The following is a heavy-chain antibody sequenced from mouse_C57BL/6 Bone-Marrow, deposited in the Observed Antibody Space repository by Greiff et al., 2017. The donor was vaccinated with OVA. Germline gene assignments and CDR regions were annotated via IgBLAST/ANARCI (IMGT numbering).Heavy chain of an antibody. J-gene: IGHJ3*01. CDR2: ISDGGSYT. V-gene: IGHV5-4*03. Sequence: EVNLVDSGGGLVKPGGSLKLSCAASGFTFSSYAMSWVRQTPEKRLEWVATISDGGSYTYYPDNVKGRFTISRDNAKNNLYLQMSHLKSEDTAMYYCAKPGLGFAYWGQGTLVTVSA. CDR1: GFTFSSYA. CDR3: AKPGLGFAY. D-gene: IGHD3-1*01.